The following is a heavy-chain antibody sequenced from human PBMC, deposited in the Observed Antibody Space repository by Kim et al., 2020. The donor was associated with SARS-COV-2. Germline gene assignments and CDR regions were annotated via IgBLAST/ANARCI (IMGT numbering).Heavy chain of an antibody. D-gene: IGHD6-13*01. CDR1: GFTFSSYA. J-gene: IGHJ4*02. Sequence: GGSLRLSCAASGFTFSSYAMHWVRQAPGKGLEWVAVISYDGSNKYYADSVKGRFTISRDNSKNTLYLQMNSLRAEDTAVYYCARDGRGGIAAAGTIHDYWGQGTLVTVSS. V-gene: IGHV3-30*04. CDR3: ARDGRGGIAAAGTIHDY. CDR2: ISYDGSNK.